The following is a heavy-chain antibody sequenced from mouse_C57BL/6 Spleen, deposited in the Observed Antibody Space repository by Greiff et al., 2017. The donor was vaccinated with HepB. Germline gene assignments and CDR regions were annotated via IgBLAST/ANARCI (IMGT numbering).Heavy chain of an antibody. V-gene: IGHV1-64*01. CDR1: GYTFTSYW. Sequence: QVQLQQPGAELVKPGASVKLSCKASGYTFTSYWMHWVKQRPGQGLEWIGMIHPNSGSTNYNEKFKSKATLTVDKSSSTAYMQLSSLTSEDSAVYYCARWGYSTPYAMDYWGQGTSVTVSS. CDR2: IHPNSGST. D-gene: IGHD2-5*01. J-gene: IGHJ4*01. CDR3: ARWGYSTPYAMDY.